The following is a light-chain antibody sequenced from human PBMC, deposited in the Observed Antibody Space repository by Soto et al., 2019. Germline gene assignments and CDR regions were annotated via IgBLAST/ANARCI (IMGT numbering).Light chain of an antibody. V-gene: IGKV1-5*03. J-gene: IGKJ4*01. CDR2: KTS. CDR1: QSINNW. CDR3: QQYKSFSLT. Sequence: DIQMTQSPSTPSASVGDRVTITCRASQSINNWLAWYQQKPGKAPKLLIYKTSDLESGVPSRLSGSGSGTEFSLTISSLQPDDFATYYCQQYKSFSLTLGGGTKVDIK.